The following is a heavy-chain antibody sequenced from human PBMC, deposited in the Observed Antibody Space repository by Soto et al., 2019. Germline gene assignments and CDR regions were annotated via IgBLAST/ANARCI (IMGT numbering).Heavy chain of an antibody. V-gene: IGHV1-8*01. CDR2: MNPNTGNT. Sequence: QGQLVQCGAEVKKPGASVKGACKASGYTFTSNDINWVRQATEQGLEWMGWMNPNTGNTAYAQKFQGRVTMTRNTSISTASMELSSLRSEDTAVYYCARESSYGLVYWGQGTLVTVSS. J-gene: IGHJ4*02. CDR1: GYTFTSND. D-gene: IGHD5-18*01. CDR3: ARESSYGLVY.